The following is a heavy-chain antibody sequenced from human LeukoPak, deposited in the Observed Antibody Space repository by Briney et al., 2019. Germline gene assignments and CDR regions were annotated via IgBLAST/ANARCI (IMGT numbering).Heavy chain of an antibody. CDR3: ARGWFSNGYSYGRTLPAFDI. CDR1: GYTFTSYG. D-gene: IGHD5-18*01. Sequence: ASVKVSCKASGYTFTSYGISWVRQAPGQGLEWMGWISAYNGNTNYAQKFQGRVTITADESTSTAYMELSSLRSEDTAVYYCARGWFSNGYSYGRTLPAFDIWGQGTMVTVSS. CDR2: ISAYNGNT. V-gene: IGHV1-18*01. J-gene: IGHJ3*02.